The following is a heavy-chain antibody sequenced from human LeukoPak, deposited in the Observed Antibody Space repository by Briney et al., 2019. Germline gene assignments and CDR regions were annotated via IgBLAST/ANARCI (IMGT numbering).Heavy chain of an antibody. D-gene: IGHD2-8*02. CDR1: GFTFSTFA. J-gene: IGHJ4*02. CDR2: IFPSGGEI. V-gene: IGHV3-23*01. Sequence: GGSLRLSCEASGFTFSTFAMIWVRQPPGKGLEWVSSIFPSGGEIHYADSVRGRFTISRDNSKSTLSLQMNSLRAEDTAIYYCATYRQVLLPFESWGQGTLVTVSS. CDR3: ATYRQVLLPFES.